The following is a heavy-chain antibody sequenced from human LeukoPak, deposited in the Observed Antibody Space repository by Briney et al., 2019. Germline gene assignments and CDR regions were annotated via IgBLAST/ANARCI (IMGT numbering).Heavy chain of an antibody. CDR3: ARAGYCSSTSCYSAFDI. Sequence: PSETLSLTCAVYGGSFSGYYWSWIRQPPGKGLEWIGEINHSGSTNHNPSLKSRVTISVDTSKNQFSLKLSSVTAADTAVYYCARAGYCSSTSCYSAFDIWGQGTMVTVSS. D-gene: IGHD2-2*02. V-gene: IGHV4-34*01. CDR1: GGSFSGYY. J-gene: IGHJ3*02. CDR2: INHSGST.